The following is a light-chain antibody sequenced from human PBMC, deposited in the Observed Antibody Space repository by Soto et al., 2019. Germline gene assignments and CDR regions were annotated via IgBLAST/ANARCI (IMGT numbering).Light chain of an antibody. CDR1: QSVSSN. V-gene: IGKV3-15*01. Sequence: EVVMTQSPATLSVSPWEIATLSCRASQSVSSNLAWYQQKPGQAPRLLTYGASTRATGIPARFSGSGSGTEFTLTISSLQSEDFAVYYCQQYNNWPPITFGQGTRLEIK. CDR2: GAS. CDR3: QQYNNWPPIT. J-gene: IGKJ5*01.